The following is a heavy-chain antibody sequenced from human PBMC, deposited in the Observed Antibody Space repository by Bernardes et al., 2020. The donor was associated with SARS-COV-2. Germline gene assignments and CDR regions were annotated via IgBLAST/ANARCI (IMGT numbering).Heavy chain of an antibody. J-gene: IGHJ6*02. Sequence: GGSLRLSCAASGFTFSSYSMNWVRQAPGTGLAWVSYISSSSSTLYYADSVKGRFTISRDNAKNSLYLQMNSLRDEDTAVYYCARDFYYYDSSGYYYYYYGMDVWGQGTTVTGSS. CDR2: ISSSSSTL. CDR1: GFTFSSYS. V-gene: IGHV3-48*02. CDR3: ARDFYYYDSSGYYYYYYGMDV. D-gene: IGHD3-22*01.